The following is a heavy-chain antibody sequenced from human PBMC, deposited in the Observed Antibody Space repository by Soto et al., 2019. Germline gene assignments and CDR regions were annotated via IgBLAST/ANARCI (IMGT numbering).Heavy chain of an antibody. CDR3: AADPRGWRMLGGMDV. V-gene: IGHV1-58*01. CDR2: IVVGSGNT. Sequence: SVKVSCTASGFTFTSSAVQWVRQARGQRLEWIGWIVVGSGNTNYAQKFQERVTITRDMSTSTAYMELSSLRSEDTAVYYCAADPRGWRMLGGMDVWGQGTTVTVSS. D-gene: IGHD6-19*01. CDR1: GFTFTSSA. J-gene: IGHJ6*02.